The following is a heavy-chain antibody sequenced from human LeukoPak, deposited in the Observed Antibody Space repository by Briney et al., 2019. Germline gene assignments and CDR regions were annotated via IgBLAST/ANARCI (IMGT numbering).Heavy chain of an antibody. Sequence: GGSLRLSCAASGFTVSSNYMSWVRQAPGQGLEWVSVIYSAGTTYYADSVKGRFTISRDNAKNSLYLQMNSLRAEDTAVYYCAGLWFGELSGPFDYWGQGTLVTVSS. J-gene: IGHJ4*02. D-gene: IGHD3-10*01. V-gene: IGHV3-53*01. CDR2: IYSAGTT. CDR1: GFTVSSNY. CDR3: AGLWFGELSGPFDY.